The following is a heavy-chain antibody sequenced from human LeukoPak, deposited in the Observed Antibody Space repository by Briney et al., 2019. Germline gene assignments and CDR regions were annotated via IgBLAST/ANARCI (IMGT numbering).Heavy chain of an antibody. V-gene: IGHV3-23*01. CDR3: AKSRDGYYAYFDY. J-gene: IGHJ4*02. Sequence: PGGPLRLSCAASGFTFSTSAMSWVRQAPGMGLEWVSTISGSGGSIYYADSVKGRFTISRDNSKNTMYLQTNSLRAEDTAIYYCAKSRDGYYAYFDYWGQGALVTVSS. CDR1: GFTFSTSA. D-gene: IGHD5-24*01. CDR2: ISGSGGSI.